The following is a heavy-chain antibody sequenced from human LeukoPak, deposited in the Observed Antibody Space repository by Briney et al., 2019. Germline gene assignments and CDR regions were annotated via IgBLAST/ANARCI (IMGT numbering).Heavy chain of an antibody. D-gene: IGHD6-19*01. Sequence: ASVKVSCKASGYTFTSCGISWVRQAPGQGLEWMGWISAYNGNTNYAQKLQGRVTMTTDTSTSTAYMELRSLRSDDTAVYYCARDADQWLVYPFDYWGQGTLVTVSS. CDR3: ARDADQWLVYPFDY. CDR1: GYTFTSCG. V-gene: IGHV1-18*01. J-gene: IGHJ4*02. CDR2: ISAYNGNT.